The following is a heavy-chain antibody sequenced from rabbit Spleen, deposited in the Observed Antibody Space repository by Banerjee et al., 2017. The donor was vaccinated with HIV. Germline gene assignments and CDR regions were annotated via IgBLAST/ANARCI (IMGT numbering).Heavy chain of an antibody. CDR3: ARDTGSSFSSYGMDL. V-gene: IGHV1S45*01. D-gene: IGHD8-1*01. Sequence: QEQLVESGGGLVQPEGSLTLTCTASGFSFSSSDYMCWVRQAPGKGLEWIACIAGSSSDFTYSATWAKGRFTISKTSSTTVTLQMTSLTVADTATYFCARDTGSSFSSYGMDLWGPGTLVTVS. CDR2: IAGSSSDFT. J-gene: IGHJ6*01. CDR1: GFSFSSSDY.